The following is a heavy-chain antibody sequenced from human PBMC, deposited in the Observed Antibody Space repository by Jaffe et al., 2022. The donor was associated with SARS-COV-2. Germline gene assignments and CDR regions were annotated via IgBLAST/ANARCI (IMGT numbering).Heavy chain of an antibody. CDR3: ARGEQLVFDY. J-gene: IGHJ4*02. V-gene: IGHV4-59*01. Sequence: QVQLQESGPGLVKPSETLSLTCTVSGGSISSYYWSWIRQPPGKGLEWIGYIYYSGSTNYNPSLKSRVTISVDTSKNQFSLKLSSVTAADTAVYYCARGEQLVFDYWGQGTLVTVSS. CDR2: IYYSGST. D-gene: IGHD6-6*01. CDR1: GGSISSYY.